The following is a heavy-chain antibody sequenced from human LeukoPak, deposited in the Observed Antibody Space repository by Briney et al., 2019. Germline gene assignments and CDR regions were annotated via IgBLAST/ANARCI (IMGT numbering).Heavy chain of an antibody. CDR2: IYTSGST. J-gene: IGHJ3*02. D-gene: IGHD3-16*01. CDR3: ARLGAYDAFDS. Sequence: SETLSLTCTVSGGSISSYYWSWIRQPPGKGLEWIGYIYTSGSTNYNPSLKSRVTISVDTSKNQFSLKLSSVPAADTAVYYCARLGAYDAFDSWGQGTMVTVSS. CDR1: GGSISSYY. V-gene: IGHV4-4*09.